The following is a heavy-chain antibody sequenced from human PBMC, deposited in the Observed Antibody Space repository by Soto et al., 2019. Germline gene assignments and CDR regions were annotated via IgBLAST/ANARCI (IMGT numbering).Heavy chain of an antibody. Sequence: SETLSLTCAVSGYSISSGYYWGWIRQPPGRGLEWIGSIYRSGSTYYNASLESRVTISLDTSRNQVSLKLSSVTAADTAMYYCARAKENEYGSGLNFEYWCQGNVVT. CDR3: ARAKENEYGSGLNFEY. CDR1: GYSISSGYY. CDR2: IYRSGST. D-gene: IGHD3-10*01. J-gene: IGHJ4*02. V-gene: IGHV4-38-2*01.